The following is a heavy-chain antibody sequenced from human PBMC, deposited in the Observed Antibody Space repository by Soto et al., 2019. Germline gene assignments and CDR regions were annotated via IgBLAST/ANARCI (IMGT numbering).Heavy chain of an antibody. V-gene: IGHV4-39*01. D-gene: IGHD4-17*01. Sequence: SETLSLTCTVSGGSISSSSYYWGWIRQPPGKGLEWIGSIYYSGSTYYNPSLKSRVTISVDTSKNQFSLKLSSVTAADTAVYYCARLGNYGDRLRDYWGQGTLVTVSS. J-gene: IGHJ4*02. CDR2: IYYSGST. CDR3: ARLGNYGDRLRDY. CDR1: GGSISSSSYY.